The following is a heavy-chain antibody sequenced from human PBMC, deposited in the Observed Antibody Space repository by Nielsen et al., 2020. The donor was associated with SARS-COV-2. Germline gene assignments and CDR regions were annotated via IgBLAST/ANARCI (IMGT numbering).Heavy chain of an antibody. J-gene: IGHJ6*02. D-gene: IGHD2-15*01. CDR2: ISSGGST. CDR1: GFTFSSYS. V-gene: IGHV3-53*04. Sequence: GESLKISCAASGFTFSSYSMNWVRQAPGKGLEWVSVISSGGSTYYADSVKGRFTISRHNSKNTLYLQMSSLRPEDTAVYYCARMRPGYCSGGSCYSGPRTPMDVWGQGTTVTVSS. CDR3: ARMRPGYCSGGSCYSGPRTPMDV.